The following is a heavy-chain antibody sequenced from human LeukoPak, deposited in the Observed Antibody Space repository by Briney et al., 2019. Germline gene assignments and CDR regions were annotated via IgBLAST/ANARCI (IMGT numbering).Heavy chain of an antibody. CDR1: GFTFSSYA. Sequence: GGSLRLSCAASGFTFSSYAMSWVRQAPGKGLEWVSLINDSGGNTYYADSVKGRFTISRGNSKNTLFLQMSSLRAEDTAVYYCAKTSAGIRGGYFDYWGQGTLVTVSS. CDR3: AKTSAGIRGGYFDY. D-gene: IGHD3-10*01. J-gene: IGHJ4*02. CDR2: INDSGGNT. V-gene: IGHV3-23*01.